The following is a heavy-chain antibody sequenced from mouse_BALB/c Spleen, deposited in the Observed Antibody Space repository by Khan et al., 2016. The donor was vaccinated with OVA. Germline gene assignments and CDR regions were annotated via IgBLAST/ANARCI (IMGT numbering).Heavy chain of an antibody. CDR3: TRRGPYGIFAY. CDR1: GYSFTTYW. CDR2: INPSTGYT. Sequence: QVQLQQSGAEVAKPGASVKMSCKASGYSFTTYWMHWVKQRPGQGLEWIGYINPSTGYTEFNQRFNDKATLTTDRSSSTAYMQLSSLTSEDSAVYYCTRRGPYGIFAYWGQGTLVTVSA. V-gene: IGHV1-7*01. J-gene: IGHJ3*01. D-gene: IGHD2-1*01.